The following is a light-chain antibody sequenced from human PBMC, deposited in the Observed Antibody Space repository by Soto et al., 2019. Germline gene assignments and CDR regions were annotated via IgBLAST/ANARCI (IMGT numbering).Light chain of an antibody. CDR3: QQYNSYSSYT. V-gene: IGKV1-5*01. Sequence: DIQMTQSPSTLSASVGDRVTITCRASQSISSWLAWYQQKPGKAPKLLIYDASSLESGVPSRSSGSGSGTEFTLTISSLQPDDFATYYCQQYNSYSSYTFGQGTRLEIK. J-gene: IGKJ5*01. CDR1: QSISSW. CDR2: DAS.